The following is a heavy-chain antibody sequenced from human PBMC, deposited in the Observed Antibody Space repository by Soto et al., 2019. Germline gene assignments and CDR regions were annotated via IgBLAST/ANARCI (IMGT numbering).Heavy chain of an antibody. CDR1: GGSISSYY. CDR3: AREDDYGDYGWFDP. Sequence: QVQLQESGPGLVKPSETLSLTCTVSGGSISSYYWSWIRQPPGKGLEWIGYIYYSGSTNYNPSLKSRVTISVDTSKNQFSLKLSSVTAADTAVCYCAREDDYGDYGWFDPWGQGTLVTVSS. J-gene: IGHJ5*02. V-gene: IGHV4-59*01. D-gene: IGHD4-17*01. CDR2: IYYSGST.